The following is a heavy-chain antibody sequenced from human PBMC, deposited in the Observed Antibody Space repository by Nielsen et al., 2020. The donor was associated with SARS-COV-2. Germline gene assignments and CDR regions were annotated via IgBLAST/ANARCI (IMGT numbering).Heavy chain of an antibody. J-gene: IGHJ3*02. V-gene: IGHV5-51*01. CDR1: GYSFTSYW. Sequence: GESLKISCQGSGYSFTSYWIGWVCQMPGKGLEWMGIIYPGDSDTRYSPSFQGQVTISADKSISTAYLQWSSLKASDTAMYYCARIVVSGGDAFDIWGQGTMVTVSS. D-gene: IGHD3-22*01. CDR3: ARIVVSGGDAFDI. CDR2: IYPGDSDT.